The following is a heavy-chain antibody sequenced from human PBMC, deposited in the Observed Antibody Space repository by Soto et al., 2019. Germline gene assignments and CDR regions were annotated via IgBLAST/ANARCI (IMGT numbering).Heavy chain of an antibody. CDR3: TRLSMARYFYYGMDV. J-gene: IGHJ6*02. CDR2: IDPSDSQT. V-gene: IGHV5-10-1*01. D-gene: IGHD5-12*01. Sequence: GESLKISCKASGYSFTNYWIAWVRQMPGKGLEWMGKIDPSDSQTNYSPSFQGHVTISADRSINTAYLQWNSLKASDTAMYYCTRLSMARYFYYGMDVWGQGTTVTVSS. CDR1: GYSFTNYW.